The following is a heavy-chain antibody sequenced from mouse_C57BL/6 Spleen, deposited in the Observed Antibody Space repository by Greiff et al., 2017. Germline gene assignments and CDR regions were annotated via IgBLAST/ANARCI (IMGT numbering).Heavy chain of an antibody. V-gene: IGHV1-42*01. Sequence: EVQLQQSGPELVQPGASVKISCKASGYSFTGYYMNWVKQSPEKSLEWIGEINPSTGGTTYNQKFKAKATLTVDKSSSTAYMQLKSLTSEDSAVYYCARGGYTCCAKDDWGQGTSVTVSS. D-gene: IGHD2-2*01. CDR3: ARGGYTCCAKDD. CDR1: GYSFTGYY. J-gene: IGHJ4*01. CDR2: INPSTGGT.